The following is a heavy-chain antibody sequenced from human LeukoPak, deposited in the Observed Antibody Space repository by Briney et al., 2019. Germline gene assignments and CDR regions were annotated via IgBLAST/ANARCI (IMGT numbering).Heavy chain of an antibody. CDR3: AKAEYCGGGNCLKFDS. V-gene: IGHV3-23*01. Sequence: GGSLRLSCAASGLTFSNYAMSWVRQSPGKGLEWVSAIGGSGTTTYYADSVKGRFTISRDNSKKVLYLQMNSLRAEDTALYYCAKAEYCGGGNCLKFDSWGQGTLVTVSS. CDR1: GLTFSNYA. J-gene: IGHJ4*02. CDR2: IGGSGTTT. D-gene: IGHD2-15*01.